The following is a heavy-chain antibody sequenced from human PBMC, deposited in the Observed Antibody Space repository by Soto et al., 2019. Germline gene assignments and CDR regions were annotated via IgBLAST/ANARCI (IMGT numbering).Heavy chain of an antibody. CDR3: ARRYSPIDY. J-gene: IGHJ4*02. V-gene: IGHV3-7*01. CDR2: IKEDGSDK. D-gene: IGHD5-18*01. Sequence: PGGSLRLSCAASGFTLSNYWMTWVRQAPGKGLEWVANIKEDGSDKYYVDSVRGRFTISRDNAKNSLFLQMNSLRAEDTAVYYCARRYSPIDYWGQGTLVTVSS. CDR1: GFTLSNYW.